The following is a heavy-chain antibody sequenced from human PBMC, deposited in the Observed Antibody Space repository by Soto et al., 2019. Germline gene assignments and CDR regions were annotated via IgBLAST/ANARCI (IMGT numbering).Heavy chain of an antibody. CDR3: AKDPPTTGTTFDY. D-gene: IGHD1-1*01. CDR1: GFTFSSFA. V-gene: IGHV3-23*01. Sequence: VGSLRLSCAASGFTFSSFAMSWVRQAPGKGLEWVSTINKSGGSTYYADSVKGRFTISRDNSKNMLFLQINGLRAEDTAVYYCAKDPPTTGTTFDYWGRGTLVTVSS. CDR2: INKSGGST. J-gene: IGHJ4*02.